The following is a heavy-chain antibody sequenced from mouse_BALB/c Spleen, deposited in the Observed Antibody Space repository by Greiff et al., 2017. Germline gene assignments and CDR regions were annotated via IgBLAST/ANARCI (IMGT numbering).Heavy chain of an antibody. CDR1: GYSFTSYW. CDR2: IDPSDSET. D-gene: IGHD1-1*01. CDR3: ARSGYYGSCFAY. Sequence: QVQLQQSGPQLVRPGASVKISCKASGYSFTSYWMHWVKQRPGQGLEWIGMIDPSDSETRLNQKFKDKATLTVDKSSSTAYMQLSSPTSEDSAVYYCARSGYYGSCFAYWGQGTLVTVSA. V-gene: IGHV1S127*01. J-gene: IGHJ3*01.